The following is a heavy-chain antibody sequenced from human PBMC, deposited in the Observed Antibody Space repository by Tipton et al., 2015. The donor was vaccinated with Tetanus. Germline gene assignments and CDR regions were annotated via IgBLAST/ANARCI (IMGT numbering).Heavy chain of an antibody. J-gene: IGHJ4*02. Sequence: TLSLTCTVSGGSISSSSYYWGWIRQPPGKGLEWIGSAYYSGSTYYNPSLKSRVTISVDTSKNQFSLELSSVTAADTAVYYCARQSSLKALNYWGQGTLVTASS. CDR2: AYYSGST. CDR3: ARQSSLKALNY. V-gene: IGHV4-39*01. D-gene: IGHD3-9*01. CDR1: GGSISSSSYY.